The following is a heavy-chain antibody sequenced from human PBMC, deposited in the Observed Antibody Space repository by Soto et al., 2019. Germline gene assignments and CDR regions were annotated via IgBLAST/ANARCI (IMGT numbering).Heavy chain of an antibody. CDR2: LNPDTGNT. J-gene: IGHJ3*01. CDR1: GFPFSDNL. V-gene: IGHV1-3*01. D-gene: IGHD5-18*01. Sequence: QVQLVQSGAELKKPGAAVNISFTASGFPFSDNLINWVLQVPGQGLDWMVWLNPDTGNTRYSETLQRRVTISRHPSASVAYLDLCGLVNYHTDIYFCAIVIQRIGPRGNVACDVKGHGIMITVSS. CDR3: AIVIQRIGPRGNVACDV.